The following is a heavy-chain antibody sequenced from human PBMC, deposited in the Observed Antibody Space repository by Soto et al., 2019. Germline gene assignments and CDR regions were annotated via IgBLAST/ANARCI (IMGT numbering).Heavy chain of an antibody. CDR1: GGSFSGYY. D-gene: IGHD3-3*01. CDR2: INHSGST. Sequence: SETLSLTCAVYGGSFSGYYWSWIRQPPGKGLEWIGEINHSGSTNYNPSLKSRVTISVDTSRNQFSLKLSSVTAADTAVYYCARDYDFWSGLRYYFDYSGQGTLVTVSS. J-gene: IGHJ4*02. CDR3: ARDYDFWSGLRYYFDY. V-gene: IGHV4-34*01.